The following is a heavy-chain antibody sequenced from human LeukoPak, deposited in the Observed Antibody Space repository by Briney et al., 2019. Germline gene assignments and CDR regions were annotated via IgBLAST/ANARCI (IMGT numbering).Heavy chain of an antibody. CDR3: ARGLRLGGDYDWLDP. CDR1: GFTFSSYD. Sequence: PGGSLRLSCAASGFTFSSYDMHWVRQATGKGLEWVSAIGTAGDTYYPGSVKGRFTISRENAKNSLYLQMNSLRAGDTAVYYCARGLRLGGDYDWLDPWGQGTLVTVSS. J-gene: IGHJ5*02. D-gene: IGHD4-17*01. CDR2: IGTAGDT. V-gene: IGHV3-13*01.